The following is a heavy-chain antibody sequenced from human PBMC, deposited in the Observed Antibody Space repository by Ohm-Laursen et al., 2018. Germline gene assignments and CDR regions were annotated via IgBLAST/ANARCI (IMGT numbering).Heavy chain of an antibody. V-gene: IGHV3-21*01. CDR3: ARLLGNSYPAYYFDY. Sequence: SLRLSCAASGFTFSSYSIYWVRQAPGRGLEWVSSISSSSRYIYYADSVKGRFTISRDNAKNSPYLQMISLRAEDTAVYYCARLLGNSYPAYYFDYWGQGTLVTVSS. J-gene: IGHJ4*02. D-gene: IGHD1-26*01. CDR2: ISSSSRYI. CDR1: GFTFSSYS.